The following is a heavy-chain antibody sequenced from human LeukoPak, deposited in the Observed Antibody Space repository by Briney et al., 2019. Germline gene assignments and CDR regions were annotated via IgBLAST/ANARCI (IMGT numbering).Heavy chain of an antibody. CDR1: GGTFSSYA. D-gene: IGHD3-22*01. J-gene: IGHJ4*02. V-gene: IGHV1-69*04. CDR3: ARDPDRVRYYDSSGYYYNDY. Sequence: SVKVFCKASGGTFSSYAISWVRQAPGQGLEWMGRIIPILGIANYAQKFQGRVTITADKSTSTAYMELSSLRSEDTAVYYCARDPDRVRYYDSSGYYYNDYWGQGTLVTVSS. CDR2: IIPILGIA.